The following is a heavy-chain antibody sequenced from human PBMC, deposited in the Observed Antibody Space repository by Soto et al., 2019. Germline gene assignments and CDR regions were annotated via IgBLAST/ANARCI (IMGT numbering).Heavy chain of an antibody. V-gene: IGHV1-46*01. CDR3: ARDHNFGFILYAMDG. J-gene: IGHJ6*02. CDR1: GYPFTSYS. D-gene: IGHD2-15*01. Sequence: ASVQVSCKASGYPFTSYSMHWVRQAPGQGLEWMGIINPSSGRTSYAQNFQGRVTMTSDTSTSIVYMEMSSLKSEDTAVYYCARDHNFGFILYAMDGGGQGTTVTVSS. CDR2: INPSSGRT.